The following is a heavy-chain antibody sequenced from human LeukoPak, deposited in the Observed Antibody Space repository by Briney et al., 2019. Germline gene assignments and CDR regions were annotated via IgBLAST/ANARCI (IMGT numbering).Heavy chain of an antibody. D-gene: IGHD1-14*01. CDR3: ARGVEPLAANTLAY. Sequence: GGSLRLSCAASGFTVITNDMTWVRKAPGKGLEWVSVLYSDGNTKYADSVQGRFTISRDNSKNTLYLEMNSLSPDDTAVYYCARGVEPLAANTLAYWGQGTLVTVSS. J-gene: IGHJ4*02. V-gene: IGHV3-53*01. CDR2: LYSDGNT. CDR1: GFTVITND.